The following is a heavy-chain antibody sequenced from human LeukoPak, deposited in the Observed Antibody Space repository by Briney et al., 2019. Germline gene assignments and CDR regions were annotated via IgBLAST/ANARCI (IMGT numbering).Heavy chain of an antibody. CDR3: ARVQYSSSSGYGYYYYYYMDV. V-gene: IGHV4-39*01. J-gene: IGHJ6*03. CDR1: GGSISSSSYY. CDR2: IFYSGST. D-gene: IGHD6-6*01. Sequence: SETLSLTCTVSGGSISSSSYYWGWIRQPPGKGLEWIGSIFYSGSTYYNPSLKSRVTISVDTSKNQFSLKLSSVTAADTAVYYCARVQYSSSSGYGYYYYYYMDVWGKGTMVTVSS.